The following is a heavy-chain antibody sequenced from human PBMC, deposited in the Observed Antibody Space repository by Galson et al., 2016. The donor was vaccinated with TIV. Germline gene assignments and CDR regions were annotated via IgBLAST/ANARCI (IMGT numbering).Heavy chain of an antibody. CDR1: QFTFTSYS. CDR2: LSSDGSNK. CDR3: ARDAVTYPSYYHLYGMDV. Sequence: SLRLSCAASQFTFTSYSIHWVRQAPGKGLEWLSVLSSDGSNKFYADSVKGRLTLSRDKSKRTVFLQMDRLTPDDTAVYYCARDAVTYPSYYHLYGMDVWGQGTTVTVSS. D-gene: IGHD2-21*02. V-gene: IGHV3-30*04. J-gene: IGHJ6*02.